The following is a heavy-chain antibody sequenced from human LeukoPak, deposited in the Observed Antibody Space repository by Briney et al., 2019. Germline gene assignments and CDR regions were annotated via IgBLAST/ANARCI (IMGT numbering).Heavy chain of an antibody. CDR3: ARGRSWGESGFDY. Sequence: SQTLSLTCAISGDSVSNNSAAWNWIRQSPSRGLEWLRRTYYRSKWYNDYAVSVTSRITISPDTSKNQFSLQLKSVTPDDTAVYYCARGRSWGESGFDYWGQGTLVTVSS. J-gene: IGHJ4*02. V-gene: IGHV6-1*01. D-gene: IGHD6-13*01. CDR2: TYYRSKWYN. CDR1: GDSVSNNSAA.